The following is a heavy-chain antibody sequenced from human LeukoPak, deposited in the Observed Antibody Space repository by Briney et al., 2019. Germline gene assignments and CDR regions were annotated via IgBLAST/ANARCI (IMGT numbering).Heavy chain of an antibody. J-gene: IGHJ6*02. CDR2: INHTGST. CDR1: GGSFSGYY. V-gene: IGHV4-34*01. Sequence: PSETLSLTCAVYGGSFSGYYWSWIRQPPGKGLECIGEINHTGSTKYNPSLKSRVTISADTSKNQFSLKLSSVTAADTAVYYCARVDVVADYGMDVWGQGTTVTVSS. CDR3: ARVDVVADYGMDV. D-gene: IGHD6-13*01.